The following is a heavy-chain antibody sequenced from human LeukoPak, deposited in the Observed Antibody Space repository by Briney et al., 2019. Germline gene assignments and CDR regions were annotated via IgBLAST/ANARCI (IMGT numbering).Heavy chain of an antibody. CDR3: ARDLYYDILTGGGDDAFDI. Sequence: PGGSLRLSCAASGFTFSDYYMSWIRQAPGKGLEWVSYISSSSSYTNYADSVKGRFTISRDNAKNSLYLQMNSPRAEDTAVYYCARDLYYDILTGGGDDAFDIWGQGTMVTVSS. V-gene: IGHV3-11*06. J-gene: IGHJ3*02. D-gene: IGHD3-9*01. CDR2: ISSSSSYT. CDR1: GFTFSDYY.